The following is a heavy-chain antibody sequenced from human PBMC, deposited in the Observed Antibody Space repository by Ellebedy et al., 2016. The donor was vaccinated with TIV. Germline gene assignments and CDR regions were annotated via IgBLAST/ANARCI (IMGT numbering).Heavy chain of an antibody. CDR2: IRSNSSAK. J-gene: IGHJ6*02. CDR1: GFPFSSYS. V-gene: IGHV3-48*02. D-gene: IGHD6-13*01. CDR3: ARDPSKGTSWYDAYYYYYAMDV. Sequence: PGGSLRLSCAASGFPFSSYSMNWVRQAPGEGLEWVAYIRSNSSAKYYADSVRGRFTISRDNAKTSLYLQMNSLGDADTAVYYCARDPSKGTSWYDAYYYYYAMDVWGQGTTITVSS.